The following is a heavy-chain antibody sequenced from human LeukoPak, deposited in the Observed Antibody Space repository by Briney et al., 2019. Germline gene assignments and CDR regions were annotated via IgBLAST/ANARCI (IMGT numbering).Heavy chain of an antibody. CDR1: GYTFTDYF. CDR3: ASLKNSYDSSGYLVTDAFDI. Sequence: ASVKVSCKASGYTFTDYFMHWVRQAPGQGLEWMGWINPNSGGTNFAQKFQGRVTMTRDTSISTAYMELSSLTSDDTAVYYCASLKNSYDSSGYLVTDAFDIWGQGTMVTVSS. CDR2: INPNSGGT. D-gene: IGHD3-22*01. J-gene: IGHJ3*02. V-gene: IGHV1-2*02.